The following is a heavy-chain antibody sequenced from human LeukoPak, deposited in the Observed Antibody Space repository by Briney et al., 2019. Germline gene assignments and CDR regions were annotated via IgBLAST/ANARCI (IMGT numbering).Heavy chain of an antibody. CDR2: IKGDGIST. D-gene: IGHD1-26*01. CDR3: ASSGSYRFDY. J-gene: IGHJ4*02. Sequence: SGGSLRLSCAASGFDFSSNWMHWVRHAPGQGLVWVSRIKGDGISTNYADSVKGRFTISRDIAKNTLYLQMNSLRAEDTGVYYCASSGSYRFDYWGQGTLVTVSS. V-gene: IGHV3-74*01. CDR1: GFDFSSNW.